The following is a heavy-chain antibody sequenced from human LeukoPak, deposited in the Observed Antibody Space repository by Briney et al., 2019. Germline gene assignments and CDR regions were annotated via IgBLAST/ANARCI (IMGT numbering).Heavy chain of an antibody. Sequence: QPGRSLRLSCAASGFTFSSYAMHWVRQAPGEGLEWVAVISYDGSNKYYADSVKGRFTISRDNSKNTLYLQMNSLRAEDTAVYYCAREGWAQLERRMNWGQGTLVTVSS. CDR1: GFTFSSYA. CDR2: ISYDGSNK. V-gene: IGHV3-30*04. D-gene: IGHD1-1*01. J-gene: IGHJ4*02. CDR3: AREGWAQLERRMN.